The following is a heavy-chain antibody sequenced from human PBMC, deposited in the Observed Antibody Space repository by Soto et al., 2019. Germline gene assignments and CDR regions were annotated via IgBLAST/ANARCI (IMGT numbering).Heavy chain of an antibody. CDR3: AKDKRPAANYYYYYGMDV. CDR2: ISWNSGSI. V-gene: IGHV3-9*01. Sequence: SGGSLRLSCAASGFTFDDYAMHWVRQAPGKGLEWVSGISWNSGSIGYADSVKGRFTISRDNAKNSLYLQMNSLRAEDTALYYCAKDKRPAANYYYYYGMDVWGQGTTVTVSS. CDR1: GFTFDDYA. D-gene: IGHD2-2*01. J-gene: IGHJ6*02.